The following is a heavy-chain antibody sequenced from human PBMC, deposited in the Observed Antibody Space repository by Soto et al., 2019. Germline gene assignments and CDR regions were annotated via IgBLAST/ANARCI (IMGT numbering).Heavy chain of an antibody. CDR3: TRDLGGNMCDY. Sequence: EGQLVDSGGGLVQPGGSLRLSCAASGFRFSSYWMGWVRQAPGKGLEWVANIKQDGSEKNYVDSVKGRFTISRDNAKNSLYLQMDSLRVEDTAVYYCTRDLGGNMCDYRGQGTLVTASS. CDR2: IKQDGSEK. V-gene: IGHV3-7*01. J-gene: IGHJ4*02. D-gene: IGHD1-1*01. CDR1: GFRFSSYW.